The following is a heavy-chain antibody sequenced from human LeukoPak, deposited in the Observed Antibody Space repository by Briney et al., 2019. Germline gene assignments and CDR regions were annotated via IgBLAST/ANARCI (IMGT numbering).Heavy chain of an antibody. CDR1: GGTFSSYA. J-gene: IGHJ4*02. D-gene: IGHD3-22*01. V-gene: IGHV1-69*13. Sequence: SVKVSCKASGGTFSSYAISWVRQAPGQGLEWMGGIIPIFGTANYAQKFQGRVTITADESTSTACMELSSLRSEDTAVYYCASSSTMIVERYYFDYWGQGTLVTVSS. CDR3: ASSSTMIVERYYFDY. CDR2: IIPIFGTA.